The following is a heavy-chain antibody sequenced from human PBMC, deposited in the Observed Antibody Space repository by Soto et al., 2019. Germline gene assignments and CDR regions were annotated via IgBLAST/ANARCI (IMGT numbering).Heavy chain of an antibody. Sequence: QEQLVQSGPEVKKPGSSVKVSCKDSGGLFSSFAISWVRQAPGQGLEWLGGIIPVFGTTNHAEKFQGRVTITADESTNTAYVELSGLTSGDTAMYYCGRGGGPYVWFNEFWGQGTLVTVSS. CDR3: GRGGGPYVWFNEF. CDR2: IIPVFGTT. D-gene: IGHD3-16*01. J-gene: IGHJ4*02. CDR1: GGLFSSFA. V-gene: IGHV1-69*01.